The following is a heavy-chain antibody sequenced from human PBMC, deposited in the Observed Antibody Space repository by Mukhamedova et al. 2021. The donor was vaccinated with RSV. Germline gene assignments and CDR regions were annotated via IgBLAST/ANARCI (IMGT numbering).Heavy chain of an antibody. D-gene: IGHD2-2*01. CDR3: ARDLSSTSARVPFDS. Sequence: VRQAPGKGLEWISYITASGRTIYYADSVKGRFTISRDNAKNSLYLQMTSLRVEDTGVYHCARDLSSTSARVPFDSWGQGTLVTV. J-gene: IGHJ4*02. V-gene: IGHV3-48*01. CDR2: ITASGRTI.